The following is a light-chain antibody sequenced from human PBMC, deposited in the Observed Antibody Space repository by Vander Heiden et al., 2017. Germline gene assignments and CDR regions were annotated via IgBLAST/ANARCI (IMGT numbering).Light chain of an antibody. CDR2: QEN. CDR3: QAWETSTAWKV. CDR1: KLGDKY. Sequence: SYEITQPPTGSASPGQTASITCSGDKLGDKYACWYQQKPGQSPLLVIYQENKRPAGIPERCSGSNSGNTATLTISGTQAMDEADYYCQAWETSTAWKVFGGGTKLTVL. V-gene: IGLV3-1*01. J-gene: IGLJ2*01.